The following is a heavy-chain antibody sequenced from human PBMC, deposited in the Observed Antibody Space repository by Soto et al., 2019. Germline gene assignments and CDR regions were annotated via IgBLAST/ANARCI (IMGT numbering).Heavy chain of an antibody. J-gene: IGHJ4*02. D-gene: IGHD2-2*01. V-gene: IGHV3-7*01. CDR1: GITFSTYW. CDR3: ARGGRIDTPYQNFDS. CDR2: INEDGSKE. Sequence: EVLLEESGGGLVQPGGSLRLSCAASGITFSTYWMNWVRQAPGRGLEWVANINEDGSKEYYVGSVKGRFTISRDNAKNSLYLQMTSLRVEDTAWDYCARGGRIDTPYQNFDSWGQGTLITVSP.